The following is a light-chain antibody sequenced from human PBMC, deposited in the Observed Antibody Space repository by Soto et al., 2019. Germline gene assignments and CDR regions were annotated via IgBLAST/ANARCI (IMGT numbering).Light chain of an antibody. CDR3: SSYTSSSTYVV. CDR2: EVS. CDR1: SSDVGGYNY. V-gene: IGLV2-14*01. Sequence: QSVLTQPASVSGSPGQSITISCTGTSSDVGGYNYVSWYQQHPGKAPKLMIYEVSNRPSGGSNRFSGSKSGNTASLTISGLQAEDEADYYCSSYTSSSTYVVFGGGTKLTVL. J-gene: IGLJ2*01.